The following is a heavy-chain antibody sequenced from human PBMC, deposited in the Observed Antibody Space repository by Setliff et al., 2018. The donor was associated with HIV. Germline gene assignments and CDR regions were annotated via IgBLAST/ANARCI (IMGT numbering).Heavy chain of an antibody. CDR1: GFTLSNFW. Sequence: GGSLRLSCVASGFTLSNFWMHWVRQAPGKGLVWVSRINYHGSDISYADSVKGRFTISRDNAKNTVYLQMNNLRDEDTAVYFCVRDGVGTTPFDCWGQGSLVTVSS. CDR3: VRDGVGTTPFDC. CDR2: INYHGSDI. V-gene: IGHV3-74*01. J-gene: IGHJ4*02. D-gene: IGHD1-26*01.